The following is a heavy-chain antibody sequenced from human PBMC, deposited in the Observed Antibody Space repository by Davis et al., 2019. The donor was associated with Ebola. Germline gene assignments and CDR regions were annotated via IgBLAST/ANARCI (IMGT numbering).Heavy chain of an antibody. Sequence: PGGSLRLSCAASGFTFDDYGMSWVRQAPGKGLEWVSGINWNGGSTGYADSVKGRFTISRDNAKNSLYLQMNSLRAEDTALYYCARDSEQWLADTTYYFDYWGQGTLVTVSS. J-gene: IGHJ4*02. CDR2: INWNGGST. V-gene: IGHV3-20*04. CDR1: GFTFDDYG. CDR3: ARDSEQWLADTTYYFDY. D-gene: IGHD6-19*01.